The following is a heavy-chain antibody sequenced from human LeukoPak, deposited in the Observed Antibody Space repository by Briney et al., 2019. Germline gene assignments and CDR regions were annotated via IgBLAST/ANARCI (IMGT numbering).Heavy chain of an antibody. J-gene: IGHJ4*02. CDR2: ISYDGSDR. CDR3: AKGVSRGVDPTGLEY. V-gene: IGHV3-30*18. D-gene: IGHD1-1*01. Sequence: PGGSLRLSCAASGFTFSSYGMHWVRQAPGKGPEWVAVISYDGSDRYYANFVKGRFTISRDSSKNTLFLQTNSMRPEDTAVYYCAKGVSRGVDPTGLEYWGQGTLVTVSS. CDR1: GFTFSSYG.